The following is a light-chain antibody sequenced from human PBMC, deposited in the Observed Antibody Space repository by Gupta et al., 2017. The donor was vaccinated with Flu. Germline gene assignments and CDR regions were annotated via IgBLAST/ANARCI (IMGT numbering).Light chain of an antibody. V-gene: IGLV2-11*03. CDR3: CSLAGSYTQVI. Sequence: VTTSCNGTSSDVGGYGNVSWHHQHPGKAPKLMIYDVSERPSGVPDRFSGSKCANTASMTISGLQAEDEADYYCCSLAGSYTQVIFGGGTKLTVL. CDR1: SSDVGGYGN. J-gene: IGLJ2*01. CDR2: DVS.